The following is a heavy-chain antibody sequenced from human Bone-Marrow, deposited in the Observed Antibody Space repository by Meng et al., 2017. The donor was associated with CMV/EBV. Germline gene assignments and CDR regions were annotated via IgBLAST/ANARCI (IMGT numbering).Heavy chain of an antibody. CDR3: ARETYSDFWSGYYTRGVVDY. CDR2: IYYSGST. J-gene: IGHJ4*02. Sequence: SETLSLTCTVSGGSISSSSYYWGWIRQPPGKGLEWIGSIYYSGSTYYNPSLKSRVTISVDTSKNQFSPKLSSVTAADTAVYYCARETYSDFWSGYYTRGVVDYWGQGTMVTVSS. D-gene: IGHD3-3*01. CDR1: GGSISSSSYY. V-gene: IGHV4-39*07.